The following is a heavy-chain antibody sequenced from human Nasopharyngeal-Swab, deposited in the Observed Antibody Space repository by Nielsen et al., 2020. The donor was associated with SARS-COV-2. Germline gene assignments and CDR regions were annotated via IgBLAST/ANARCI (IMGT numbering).Heavy chain of an antibody. D-gene: IGHD2-21*01. CDR3: ARGRLRDKERYNWFDP. V-gene: IGHV1-46*01. Sequence: ASVKVSCKASGYTFTSYYMLWVRQAPGQGLEWMGIINPSGGSTSYAQKFQGRVTMTRDTSTSTVYMELSSLRSEDTAVYYCARGRLRDKERYNWFDPWGQGTLVTVSS. CDR2: INPSGGST. J-gene: IGHJ5*02. CDR1: GYTFTSYY.